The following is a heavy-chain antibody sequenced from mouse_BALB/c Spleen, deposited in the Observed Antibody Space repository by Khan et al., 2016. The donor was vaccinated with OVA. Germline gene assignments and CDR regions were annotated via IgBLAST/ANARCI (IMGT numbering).Heavy chain of an antibody. V-gene: IGHV14-3*02. CDR3: AHPSYDPRYFEV. J-gene: IGHJ1*01. D-gene: IGHD2-3*01. CDR1: GFNIKDSY. Sequence: VQLQQSGAELVKPGASVKLSCSASGFNIKDSYIHWVKQRPEQGLEWIGRIAPANGKTEYAPKFQGKATITADTSSNTSYLQRSSLTSEDSAVYCCAHPSYDPRYFEVWGAGTTVTVSS. CDR2: IAPANGKT.